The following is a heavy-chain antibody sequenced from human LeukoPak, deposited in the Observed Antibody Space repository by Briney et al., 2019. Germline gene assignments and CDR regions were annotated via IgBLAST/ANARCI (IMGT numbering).Heavy chain of an antibody. CDR1: GFTFSSRDW. Sequence: GGSLRLSCVASGFTFSSRDWMTWVRQAPGKGLEWVANIKQDGSEKYYVDSVKGRFTISRDNAKNSLYLQMNSLRAEDTAVYYCARDYYDILTGYHWFDPWGQGTLVTVSS. V-gene: IGHV3-7*01. CDR3: ARDYYDILTGYHWFDP. CDR2: IKQDGSEK. J-gene: IGHJ5*02. D-gene: IGHD3-9*01.